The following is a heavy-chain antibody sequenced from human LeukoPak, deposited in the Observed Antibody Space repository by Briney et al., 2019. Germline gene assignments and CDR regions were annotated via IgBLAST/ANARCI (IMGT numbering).Heavy chain of an antibody. D-gene: IGHD6-25*01. V-gene: IGHV1-69*13. CDR1: GGTFSSYA. CDR2: IIPIFGTA. J-gene: IGHJ4*02. Sequence: SVKVSCKASGGTFSSYAISWVRQAPGQGLEWMGGIIPIFGTANYAQKLQGRVTITADESTSTAYMELSSLRSEDTAVYYCASPGAAAAAPGFDYWGQGTLVTVSP. CDR3: ASPGAAAAAPGFDY.